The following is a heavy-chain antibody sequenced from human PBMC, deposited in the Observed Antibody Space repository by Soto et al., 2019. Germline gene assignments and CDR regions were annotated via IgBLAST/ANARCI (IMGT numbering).Heavy chain of an antibody. CDR2: INADGTST. Sequence: PGGSLRLSCAASGFTFSNSWMHWVRQVSGKGLEWVSRINADGTSTSYADSVKGRLTISRDNAKNTLYLHVNSLRAEDTAVYYCVKVLARGVGVPRFYFDSWGQGALVTVS. J-gene: IGHJ4*02. CDR3: VKVLARGVGVPRFYFDS. D-gene: IGHD2-2*01. CDR1: GFTFSNSW. V-gene: IGHV3-74*01.